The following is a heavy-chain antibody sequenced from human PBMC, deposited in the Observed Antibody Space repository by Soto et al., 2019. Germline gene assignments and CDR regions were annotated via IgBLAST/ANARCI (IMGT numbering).Heavy chain of an antibody. CDR3: VREEEVLRGAVSLAS. V-gene: IGHV1-18*01. D-gene: IGHD3-10*01. J-gene: IGHJ5*02. CDR1: GYTFTTYG. CDR2: ISAYYGTT. Sequence: QVQLVQSGVEVKKPWASVNISCKASGYTFTTYGLSWVRQAPGQGLEWMGWISAYYGTTNYAQKLQGRVTMTTDTPTGTAYMELRSLRSDDTAIYYCVREEEVLRGAVSLASWGQGTLVTVSS.